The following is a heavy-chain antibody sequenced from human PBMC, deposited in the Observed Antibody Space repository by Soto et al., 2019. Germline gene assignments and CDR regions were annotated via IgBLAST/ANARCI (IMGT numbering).Heavy chain of an antibody. CDR2: IWYDGSNK. Sequence: GGSLRLSCAASGFTFSSYGMHWVRQAPGKGLEWVAVIWYDGSNKYYADSVKGRFTISRDNSKNTLYLQMNSLRAEDTAVYYCAGGRSSGWLNYYYYRMDVWGQGTTVTVSS. V-gene: IGHV3-33*01. J-gene: IGHJ6*02. D-gene: IGHD6-19*01. CDR3: AGGRSSGWLNYYYYRMDV. CDR1: GFTFSSYG.